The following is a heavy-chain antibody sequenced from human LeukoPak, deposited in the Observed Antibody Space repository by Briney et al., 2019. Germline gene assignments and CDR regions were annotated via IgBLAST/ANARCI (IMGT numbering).Heavy chain of an antibody. Sequence: GGSLRLSCAASGFTFSTYWMSWVRQAPGKGLEWVANIKQDESEKYYVDSVKGRFTVSRDNAKNSLFLQMNSLRAEDTAVYYCAKAVGGYDGYFDYWGQGTLVTVSS. V-gene: IGHV3-7*03. CDR2: IKQDESEK. CDR1: GFTFSTYW. CDR3: AKAVGGYDGYFDY. J-gene: IGHJ4*02. D-gene: IGHD5-12*01.